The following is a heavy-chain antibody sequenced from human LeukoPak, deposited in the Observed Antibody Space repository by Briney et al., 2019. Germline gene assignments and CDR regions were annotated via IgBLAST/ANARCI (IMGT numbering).Heavy chain of an antibody. CDR1: GGSMSNYY. CDR3: ARGLSTVLDFDH. D-gene: IGHD1-1*01. J-gene: IGHJ4*02. V-gene: IGHV4-59*01. CDR2: IYYSENT. Sequence: SETLSLTCTVSGGSMSNYYWSWIRQPPGKGLEWIGYIYYSENTNYNPSLRSRVTVSVDTSKNQFSLKLSSVTAADTAVYYCARGLSTVLDFDHWGQGTLVTVSS.